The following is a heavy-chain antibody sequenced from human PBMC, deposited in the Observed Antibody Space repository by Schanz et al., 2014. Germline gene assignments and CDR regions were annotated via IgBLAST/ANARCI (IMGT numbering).Heavy chain of an antibody. V-gene: IGHV1-69*02. Sequence: QVQLVQSEAEVKKPGSSVKVSCKASGGTFSSYTISWVRQAPGQGLEWMGRIIPVLAIADYAQKFQGRVTITADKSTFTAYIDVSSLMSEDTAVYYCAASAADYSSSWDVDYWGQGTMVTVSS. CDR2: IIPVLAIA. CDR1: GGTFSSYT. J-gene: IGHJ4*02. D-gene: IGHD6-13*01. CDR3: AASAADYSSSWDVDY.